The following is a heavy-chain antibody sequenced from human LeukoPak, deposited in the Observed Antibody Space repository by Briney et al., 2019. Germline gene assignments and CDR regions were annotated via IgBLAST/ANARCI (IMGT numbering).Heavy chain of an antibody. CDR1: GGSISSSSYY. D-gene: IGHD4-11*01. V-gene: IGHV4-39*07. CDR2: IYYRGST. Sequence: SETLSLTCTVSGGSISSSSYYWGWIRQPPGKGLEWIGSIYYRGSTYYNPSLKSRVTISVDTSKNQFSLKLSSVTAADTAVYYCARAYSNSYFDYWGQGTLVTVSS. J-gene: IGHJ4*02. CDR3: ARAYSNSYFDY.